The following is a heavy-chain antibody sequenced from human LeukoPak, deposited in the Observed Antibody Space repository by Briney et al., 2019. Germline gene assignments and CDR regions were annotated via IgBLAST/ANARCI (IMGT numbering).Heavy chain of an antibody. CDR3: ASVEYYDFWSGYDY. V-gene: IGHV4-39*01. CDR1: GGSISSSYY. Sequence: SETLSLTCTVSGGSISSSYYWGWIRQPPGKGLEWIGSIYYSGSTYYNPSLKSRVTISVDTSKNQFSLKLSSVTAADTAVYYCASVEYYDFWSGYDYWGQGTLVTVSS. D-gene: IGHD3-3*01. CDR2: IYYSGST. J-gene: IGHJ4*02.